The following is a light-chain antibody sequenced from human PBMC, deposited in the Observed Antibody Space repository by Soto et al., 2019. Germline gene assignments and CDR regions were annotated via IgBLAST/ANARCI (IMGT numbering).Light chain of an antibody. V-gene: IGKV3-11*01. CDR1: QSVSSY. J-gene: IGKJ5*01. CDR2: GAS. CDR3: QQRGNWPIT. Sequence: EIVLTQSPATLSLSPGERATLSCRASQSVSSYLAWYQQKPGQAPRLLIYGASSRATGIPARFSGSGSGTAFTLTISSLEPEDFAGYYGQQRGNWPITFGQGTRLEVK.